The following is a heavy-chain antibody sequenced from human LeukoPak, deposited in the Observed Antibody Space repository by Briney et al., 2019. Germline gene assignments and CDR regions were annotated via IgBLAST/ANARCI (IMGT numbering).Heavy chain of an antibody. V-gene: IGHV1-69*04. CDR3: AREELGDGSKTFES. CDR1: GGTFSSYA. CDR2: IIPIFGIA. Sequence: SVKVSCKASGGTFSSYAISWVRQAPGQGLEWMGRIIPIFGIANYAQKFQGRVTITEDKSTSTAYMELSRLRSEDTAVYYCAREELGDGSKTFESWGQGTLVTVSS. D-gene: IGHD5-24*01. J-gene: IGHJ4*02.